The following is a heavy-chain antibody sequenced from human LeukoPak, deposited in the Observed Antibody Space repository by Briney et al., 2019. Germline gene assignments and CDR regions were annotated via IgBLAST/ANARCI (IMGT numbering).Heavy chain of an antibody. V-gene: IGHV4-34*01. CDR3: ARARSSSWKLFDY. J-gene: IGHJ4*02. D-gene: IGHD6-13*01. Sequence: PSETLSLTCAVYGGTFSGYYWSWIRQPPGKGLEWIGEINHSGSTNYNPSLKSRVTISVDTSKNQFSLKLSSVTAADTAVYYCARARSSSWKLFDYWGQGTLVTVSS. CDR1: GGTFSGYY. CDR2: INHSGST.